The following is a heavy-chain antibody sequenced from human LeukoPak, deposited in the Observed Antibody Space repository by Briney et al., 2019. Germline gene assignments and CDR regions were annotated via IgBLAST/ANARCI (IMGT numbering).Heavy chain of an antibody. Sequence: SETLSPTCTVSGGSISSGSYYWSWIRQPAGKGLEWIGRIYTSGSTNYNPSLKSRVTISVDTSKNQFSLKLSSVTAADTAVYYCARDDYRGDFDYWGQGTLVTVSS. J-gene: IGHJ4*02. CDR2: IYTSGST. CDR1: GGSISSGSYY. D-gene: IGHD4-11*01. CDR3: ARDDYRGDFDY. V-gene: IGHV4-61*02.